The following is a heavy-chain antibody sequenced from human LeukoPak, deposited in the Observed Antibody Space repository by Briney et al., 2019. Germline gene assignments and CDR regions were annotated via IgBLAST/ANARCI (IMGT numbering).Heavy chain of an antibody. V-gene: IGHV3-23*01. CDR3: AKMAGRTYGEYYLDY. Sequence: PGGSLRLSCAVSGFTFCSFAMSWVRLAPGKGLQWVSAIGGPGGREVFYADSVKGRFTISRDNSKNTLYLRMNSLRAEDTAVYYCAKMAGRTYGEYYLDYWAREPWSPSPQ. CDR1: GFTFCSFA. J-gene: IGHJ4*02. CDR2: IGGPGGRE. D-gene: IGHD3-10*01.